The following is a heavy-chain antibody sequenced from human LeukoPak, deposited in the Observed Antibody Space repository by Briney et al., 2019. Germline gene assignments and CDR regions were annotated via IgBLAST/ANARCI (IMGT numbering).Heavy chain of an antibody. CDR1: GGSFSGYY. Sequence: PSEALSLTCAVYGGSFSGYYWSWVRQAPGKGLEWVSYISSSGSTIYYADSVKGRFTISRDNAKNSLYLQMNSLRAEDTAVYYCAREVIAVAGTHNNWFDPWGQGTLVTVSS. D-gene: IGHD6-19*01. CDR2: ISSSGSTI. V-gene: IGHV3-11*01. J-gene: IGHJ5*02. CDR3: AREVIAVAGTHNNWFDP.